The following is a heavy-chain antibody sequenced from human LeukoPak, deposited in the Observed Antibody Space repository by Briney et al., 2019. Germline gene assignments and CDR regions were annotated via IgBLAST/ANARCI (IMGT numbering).Heavy chain of an antibody. Sequence: GASVKVSCKASGYTFTSYGISWVRQAPGQGLEWMGWISAYNGNTNYAQKLQGRVTMTTDTSTSTAYMELRSLRSDDTAVYYCARQTYYDFWSGYYELDYWGQGTLVTVSS. CDR2: ISAYNGNT. CDR3: ARQTYYDFWSGYYELDY. D-gene: IGHD3-3*01. J-gene: IGHJ4*02. CDR1: GYTFTSYG. V-gene: IGHV1-18*01.